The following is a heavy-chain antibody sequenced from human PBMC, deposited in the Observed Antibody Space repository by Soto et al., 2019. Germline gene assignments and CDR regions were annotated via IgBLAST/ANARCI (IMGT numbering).Heavy chain of an antibody. J-gene: IGHJ4*02. Sequence: TGGSVKRSCAAARFSLSYYEMHWVRQSPGKGLQWLATISHHGIRTHYADSVMGRFTISRDNFKKVVYLHLSGLRVEDTAIYYCAKDWVGGSNNSQLDYWGQGTAVTVS. CDR1: RFSLSYYE. D-gene: IGHD1-26*01. CDR3: AKDWVGGSNNSQLDY. CDR2: ISHHGIRT. V-gene: IGHV3-30*18.